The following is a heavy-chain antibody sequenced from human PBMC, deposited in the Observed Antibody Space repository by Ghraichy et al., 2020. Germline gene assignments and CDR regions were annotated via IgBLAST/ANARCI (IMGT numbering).Heavy chain of an antibody. CDR3: ARLYSSGWSNWFDP. Sequence: SETLSLTCTVSGGSISSSSYYWGWIRQPPGKGLEWIGSIYYSGSTYYNPSLKSRVTISVDTSKNQFSLKLSSVTAADTAVYYCARLYSSGWSNWFDPWGQGTLVTVSS. J-gene: IGHJ5*02. V-gene: IGHV4-39*01. CDR2: IYYSGST. CDR1: GGSISSSSYY. D-gene: IGHD6-19*01.